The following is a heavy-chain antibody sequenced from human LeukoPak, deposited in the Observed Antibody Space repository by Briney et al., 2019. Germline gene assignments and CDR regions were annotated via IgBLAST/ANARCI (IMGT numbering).Heavy chain of an antibody. CDR3: ASSGRRYGYNEEFDY. CDR2: IYYSGST. V-gene: IGHV4-59*01. Sequence: TSETLSLTCTVSGGSISSYYWSWIRQPPGKGLEWIGYIYYSGSTNYNPSLKSRVTISVDTSKNQFSLKLSSVTAADTAVYYCASSGRRYGYNEEFDYWGQGTLVTVSS. J-gene: IGHJ4*02. CDR1: GGSISSYY. D-gene: IGHD5-24*01.